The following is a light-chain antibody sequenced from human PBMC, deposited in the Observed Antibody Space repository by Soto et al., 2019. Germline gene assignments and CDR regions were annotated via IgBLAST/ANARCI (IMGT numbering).Light chain of an antibody. CDR3: MEALQTPRT. CDR1: QSLLHSNGYNY. V-gene: IGKV2-28*01. CDR2: LGS. Sequence: DIVMTQSPLSLPVTPGEPASISCRSSQSLLHSNGYNYLDWYLQKPGQSPQLLIYLGSNRPYGVPDRFSGSGSGTDFTLKISRVEAEDVGVYYCMEALQTPRTFGQGTKVEIK. J-gene: IGKJ1*01.